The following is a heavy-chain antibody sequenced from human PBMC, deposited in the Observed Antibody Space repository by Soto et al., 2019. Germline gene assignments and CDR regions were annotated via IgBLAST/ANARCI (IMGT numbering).Heavy chain of an antibody. J-gene: IGHJ5*02. CDR1: GGTFSSYA. CDR3: ARDRYCISTSCYTWFDP. V-gene: IGHV1-69*13. D-gene: IGHD2-2*02. CDR2: IIPIFGTA. Sequence: SVKVSCKASGGTFSSYASSWVRQAPGQGLEWMGGIIPIFGTANYAQKFQGRVTITADESTSTAYMELSSLRSEDTAVYYCARDRYCISTSCYTWFDPWGQGTLVTVSS.